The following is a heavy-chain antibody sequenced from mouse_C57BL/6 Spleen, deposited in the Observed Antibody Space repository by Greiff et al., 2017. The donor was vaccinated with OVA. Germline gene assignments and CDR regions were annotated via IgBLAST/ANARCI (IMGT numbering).Heavy chain of an antibody. CDR3: ALPLLYDGYGDV. V-gene: IGHV1-74*01. CDR1: GYTFTSYW. Sequence: VQLQQPGADLVKPGASVKVSCKASGYTFTSYWMHWVKQRPGQGLEWIGRIHPSDSDTNYNQKFKGKATLTVDKSSRAAYMQRSSQTSEDSAVYYCALPLLYDGYGDVWGTGTTVTVSS. J-gene: IGHJ1*03. CDR2: IHPSDSDT. D-gene: IGHD2-1*01.